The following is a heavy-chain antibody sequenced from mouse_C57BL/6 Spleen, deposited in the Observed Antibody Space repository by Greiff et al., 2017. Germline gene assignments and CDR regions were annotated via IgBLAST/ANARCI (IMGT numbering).Heavy chain of an antibody. V-gene: IGHV1-50*01. J-gene: IGHJ2*01. Sequence: QVQLQQSGAELVKPGASVKLSCKASGYTFTSYWMQWVKQRPGQGLEWIGEIDPSDSYTNYNQKFKGKATLTVDTSSSTAYMQLSSLTSEYSAVYYCARERNFDYWGKGTTLTVSS. CDR1: GYTFTSYW. CDR3: ARERNFDY. CDR2: IDPSDSYT.